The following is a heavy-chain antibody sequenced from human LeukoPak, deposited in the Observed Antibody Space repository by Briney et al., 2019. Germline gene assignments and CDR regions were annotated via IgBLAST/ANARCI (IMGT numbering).Heavy chain of an antibody. Sequence: GGSLRLSCAASGFTFSRYGMHWVRQAPGKGLEWVALIWSDGSNKYYADSVKGRFTISRDNSKNTLYLQMISLRAEDTAVYYCARDRDKDIFTGYYLAYWGQGTLVTVSS. CDR2: IWSDGSNK. CDR1: GFTFSRYG. J-gene: IGHJ4*02. V-gene: IGHV3-33*01. D-gene: IGHD3-9*01. CDR3: ARDRDKDIFTGYYLAY.